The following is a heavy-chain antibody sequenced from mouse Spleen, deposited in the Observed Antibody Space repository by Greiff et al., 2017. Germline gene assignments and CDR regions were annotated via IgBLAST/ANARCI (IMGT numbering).Heavy chain of an antibody. D-gene: IGHD4-1*01. CDR3: ARHGELGLYFDY. V-gene: IGHV2-6-1*01. Sequence: QVQLQQSGPGLVAPSQSLSLTCTISGFSLTSYGVHWVRQPPGKGLEWLVVIWSDGSTTYNSALKSRLSISKDNSKSQVFLKVNSLQADDTAMYYCARHGELGLYFDYWGQGTTLTVSS. J-gene: IGHJ2*01. CDR1: GFSLTSYG. CDR2: IWSDGST.